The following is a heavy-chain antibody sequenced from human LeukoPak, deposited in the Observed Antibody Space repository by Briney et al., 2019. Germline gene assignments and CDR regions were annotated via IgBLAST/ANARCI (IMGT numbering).Heavy chain of an antibody. D-gene: IGHD3-10*01. CDR2: IKQDGSEI. V-gene: IGHV3-7*01. J-gene: IGHJ5*02. CDR3: AKSDGSGSFGPNWFDP. Sequence: GGSLRLSCAASGFTFSSYWMSWVRQAPGKGLEWVANIKQDGSEINYVDSVKGRFTISRDNSKNTVYLQMNSLRAEDTAVYYCAKSDGSGSFGPNWFDPWGQGTLVTVSS. CDR1: GFTFSSYW.